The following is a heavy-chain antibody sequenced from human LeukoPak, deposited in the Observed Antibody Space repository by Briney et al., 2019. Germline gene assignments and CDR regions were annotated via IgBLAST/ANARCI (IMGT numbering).Heavy chain of an antibody. J-gene: IGHJ1*01. CDR2: IYPGDSDT. CDR1: GYSFTSYW. CDR3: ALPAYYYDSSGPPPMDFQH. D-gene: IGHD3-22*01. Sequence: GESLKISCKGSGYSFTSYWIGWVRQMPGKGLEWMGIIYPGDSDTRYSPSFQGQVTISADKFISTAYLQWSSLKASDTAMYYCALPAYYYDSSGPPPMDFQHWGQGTLVTVSS. V-gene: IGHV5-51*01.